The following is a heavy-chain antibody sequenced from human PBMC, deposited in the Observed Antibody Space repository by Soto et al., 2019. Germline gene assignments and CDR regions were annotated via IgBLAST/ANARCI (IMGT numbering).Heavy chain of an antibody. D-gene: IGHD6-13*01. CDR1: GFTFSSYG. CDR2: IWYDGSNK. Sequence: QVQLVESGGGVVQPGRSLRLSCGASGFTFSSYGMHWVRQAPGKGLEWVAVIWYDGSNKYYADSVKGRFTISRDNSKNTLYLQMNSLRAEDTAVYYCARDNSSSWYGQTNWFDPWGQGTLVTVSS. V-gene: IGHV3-33*01. CDR3: ARDNSSSWYGQTNWFDP. J-gene: IGHJ5*02.